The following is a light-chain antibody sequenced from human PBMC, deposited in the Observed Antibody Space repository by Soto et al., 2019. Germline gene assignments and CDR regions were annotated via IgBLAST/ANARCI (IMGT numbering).Light chain of an antibody. V-gene: IGKV3-15*01. Sequence: EIVMTQSPATLSVSPGERATLSCRASQSVSSNLAWYQQKPGQTPKLLIYVASTRATGIPARFSGSGSGTEFTLTISSLQSEDFAVYYCQQYNVWPLTFGGGNKVECK. J-gene: IGKJ4*01. CDR3: QQYNVWPLT. CDR1: QSVSSN. CDR2: VAS.